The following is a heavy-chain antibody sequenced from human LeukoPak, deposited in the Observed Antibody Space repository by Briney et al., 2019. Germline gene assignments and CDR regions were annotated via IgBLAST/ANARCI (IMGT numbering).Heavy chain of an antibody. CDR2: IDKTTYPT. J-gene: IGHJ4*02. V-gene: IGHV3-23*05. CDR3: ARGAGGQRFWSVY. CDR1: EFIFSDYA. Sequence: GGSLRLSCAASEFIFSDYAMGWVRQAPGKGLEWVSTIDKTTYPTFYADSVKGRFTISRDDSKNTLYLQMNSLRAEDTAVYYCARGAGGQRFWSVYWGQGTLVTVSS. D-gene: IGHD3-3*01.